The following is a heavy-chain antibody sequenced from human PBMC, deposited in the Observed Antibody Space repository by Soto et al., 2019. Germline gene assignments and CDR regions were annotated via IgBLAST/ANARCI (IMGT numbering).Heavy chain of an antibody. CDR1: GGSISSGGYS. V-gene: IGHV4-30-2*01. J-gene: IGHJ3*02. D-gene: IGHD6-13*01. Sequence: QLQLQESGSGLVKPSQTLSLTCAVSGGSISSGGYSWSWIRQPPGKGLEWIGYIYHSGSTYYNPSLKSRVTISXXRXKXXFSLKLSSVTAADTAVYYCARVNGYSSSSLFAFDIWGQGTMVTVSS. CDR2: IYHSGST. CDR3: ARVNGYSSSSLFAFDI.